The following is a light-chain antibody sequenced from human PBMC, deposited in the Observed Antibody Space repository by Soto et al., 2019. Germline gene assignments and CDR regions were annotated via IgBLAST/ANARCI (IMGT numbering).Light chain of an antibody. J-gene: IGLJ2*01. V-gene: IGLV1-44*01. CDR2: SNN. CDR3: AAWADSLNGVV. Sequence: QSVLTQPPSASGTPGQRVTISCSGSSSNIGSNYVYWYQQLPGTAPKLLIYSNNQRPSGVPDRFSGSKSGTSASLAISGLQSEDEADYYWAAWADSLNGVVFGGGTKLTVL. CDR1: SSNIGSNY.